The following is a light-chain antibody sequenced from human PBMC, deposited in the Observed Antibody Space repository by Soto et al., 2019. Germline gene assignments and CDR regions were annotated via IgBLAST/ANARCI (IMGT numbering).Light chain of an antibody. CDR1: QSVLYSSNNNNY. V-gene: IGKV4-1*01. Sequence: DIVMTQSPDSLDVSLGERATINCKSSQSVLYSSNNNNYLAWYQQKPGQSPKLLIYWASTRESGVPDRFSGSGSGTDFTLTISSLQAEDVAVYYCQQYYSTPRTFGQGTKVEI. CDR2: WAS. J-gene: IGKJ1*01. CDR3: QQYYSTPRT.